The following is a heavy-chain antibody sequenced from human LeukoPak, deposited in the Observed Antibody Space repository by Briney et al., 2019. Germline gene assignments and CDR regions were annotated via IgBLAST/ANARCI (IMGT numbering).Heavy chain of an antibody. CDR3: ARDYYDRGAYAAGL. V-gene: IGHV1-46*01. J-gene: IGHJ4*02. CDR1: GYTFIRYY. D-gene: IGHD3-22*01. Sequence: ASVKVSCKASGYTFIRYYMHWVRQAPGQGLEWMGLINPSGGSTTYAQKFQDRVTMTRDTSTNTFYMEVSSLRSEDTAVYYCARDYYDRGAYAAGLWGQGTLVIVSS. CDR2: INPSGGST.